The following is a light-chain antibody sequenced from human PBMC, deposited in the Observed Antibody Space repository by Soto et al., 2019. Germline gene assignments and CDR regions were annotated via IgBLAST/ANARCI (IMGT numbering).Light chain of an antibody. V-gene: IGLV2-14*01. CDR1: SSDVGGFNY. CDR3: CSFTSRRTHV. J-gene: IGLJ1*01. Sequence: QSVLTQPASVSGSPGQSITISCTGTSSDVGGFNYVSWYQQHPGKAPKLLIFDVYSRPSGISNRFSGSKSGNTASLTISGLQAEDEAHYYCCSFTSRRTHVFGTGTKVTVL. CDR2: DVY.